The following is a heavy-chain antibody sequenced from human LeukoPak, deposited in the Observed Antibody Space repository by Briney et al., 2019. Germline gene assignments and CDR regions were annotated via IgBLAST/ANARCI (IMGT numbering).Heavy chain of an antibody. D-gene: IGHD7-27*01. Sequence: RAGGSLRLSCAASGFTFSSYDLSWVRQTPGKGLECVSAISRGVGSTYYADSVKGRFTISRDNSKNTLYLQMNNLRADDTAVYYCAKDRLNWGPDAFDIWGQGTMVTVSS. V-gene: IGHV3-23*01. CDR1: GFTFSSYD. CDR3: AKDRLNWGPDAFDI. CDR2: ISRGVGST. J-gene: IGHJ3*02.